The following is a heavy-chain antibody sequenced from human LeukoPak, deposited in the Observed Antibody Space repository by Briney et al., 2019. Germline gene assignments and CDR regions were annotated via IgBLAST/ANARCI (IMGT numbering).Heavy chain of an antibody. J-gene: IGHJ4*02. CDR2: MNPNSGGT. CDR1: GYPFTGYY. V-gene: IGHV1-2*02. CDR3: ARNPASGQDQPLP. Sequence: ASVKVSCKASGYPFTGYYIHWVRQAPGQALECMGWMNPNSGGTNYAQKFQGRVTMTRHTSITTAYMELSRLTSADTAMYYCARNPASGQDQPLPWGQGTLVTVSS. D-gene: IGHD2-2*01.